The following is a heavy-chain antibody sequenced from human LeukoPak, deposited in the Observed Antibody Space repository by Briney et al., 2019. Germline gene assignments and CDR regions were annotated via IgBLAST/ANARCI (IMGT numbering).Heavy chain of an antibody. D-gene: IGHD6-19*01. V-gene: IGHV3-72*01. CDR2: GPARNKPNSCSP. Sequence: GGSLRLSCEGSGFTFSDHHIDWVRQAPGMGLEWVGRGPARNKPNSCSPQYAASVRGRFTISRDDSKNSLYLQINSLRTEDTAMYYCTRVLTTDRGWYTFEFWGQGVLVTVSS. CDR1: GFTFSDHH. CDR3: TRVLTTDRGWYTFEF. J-gene: IGHJ4*02.